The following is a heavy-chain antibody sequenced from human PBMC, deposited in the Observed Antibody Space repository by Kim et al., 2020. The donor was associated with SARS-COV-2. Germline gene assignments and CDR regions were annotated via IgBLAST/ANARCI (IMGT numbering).Heavy chain of an antibody. J-gene: IGHJ4*02. Sequence: SVKGRFTISGDNAKNSRDLQMNSLRAEDTAVYYCARDGVTTVTTEYYFDYWGQGTLVTVSS. V-gene: IGHV3-11*06. CDR3: ARDGVTTVTTEYYFDY. D-gene: IGHD4-17*01.